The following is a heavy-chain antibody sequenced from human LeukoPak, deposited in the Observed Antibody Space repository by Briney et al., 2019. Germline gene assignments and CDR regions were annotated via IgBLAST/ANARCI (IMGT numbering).Heavy chain of an antibody. J-gene: IGHJ3*02. CDR3: ARELGGTKTGGFDI. CDR1: GFRFSYHD. D-gene: IGHD1-14*01. V-gene: IGHV3-64*02. Sequence: GRSLRLSCAASGFRFSYHDMHWVRQAPGKGLEFVSSIGAAGAHTFYADSVKGRFTISRDNFQSTMYLQMDGLRPKDSAVYYCARELGGTKTGGFDIWGQGTVVTVSS. CDR2: IGAAGAHT.